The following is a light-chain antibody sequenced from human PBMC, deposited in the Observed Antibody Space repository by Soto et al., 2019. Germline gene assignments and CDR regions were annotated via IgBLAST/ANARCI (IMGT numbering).Light chain of an antibody. CDR1: QTIYTN. J-gene: IGKJ1*01. CDR3: QQHNDWPRT. CDR2: GAS. Sequence: EILMTQSPPTLSLSPGERATLSCRASQTIYTNLAWYQQKTGQAPRLLIYGASTRATGIPVRFSGSGSGTEFTLTISSLQSEDFAVYYCQQHNDWPRTFGQGTKVDIK. V-gene: IGKV3-15*01.